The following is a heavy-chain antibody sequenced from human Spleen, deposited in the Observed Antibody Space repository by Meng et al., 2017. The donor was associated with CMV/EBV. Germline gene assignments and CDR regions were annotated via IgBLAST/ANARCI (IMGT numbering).Heavy chain of an antibody. CDR2: ISAYNGNT. D-gene: IGHD6-13*01. CDR1: GYTFTSYG. Sequence: GQVGQSGAEVKKPGASVKVSCKAYGYTFTSYGISWVRQAPGQGLEWMGWISAYNGNTNYAQKLQGRVTMTTDTSTSTAYMELRSLRSDDTAVYYCARGVGQQLPWYYFDYWGQGTLVTVSS. CDR3: ARGVGQQLPWYYFDY. J-gene: IGHJ4*02. V-gene: IGHV1-18*01.